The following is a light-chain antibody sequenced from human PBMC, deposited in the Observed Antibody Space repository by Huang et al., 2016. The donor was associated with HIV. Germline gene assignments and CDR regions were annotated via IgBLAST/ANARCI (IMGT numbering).Light chain of an antibody. J-gene: IGKJ2*01. CDR2: DVS. CDR3: QHYGSSPYT. V-gene: IGKV3D-20*01. Sequence: EIVLTQSPATLSLSPGERATLSCGASQSITNYNLAWYQQKLGLAPRLLIYDVSNRASGIPPRFSGSGSGTDFTLTITRLEPEDVGIYYCQHYGSSPYTFGQGTKVEIK. CDR1: QSITNYN.